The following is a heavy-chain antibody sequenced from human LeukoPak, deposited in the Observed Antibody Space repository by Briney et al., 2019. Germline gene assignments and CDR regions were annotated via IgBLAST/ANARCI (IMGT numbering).Heavy chain of an antibody. CDR2: ISSSSSYI. Sequence: ESGGSLRLSCAASGFTFSSYSMNWVRQAPGKGLEWVSSISSSSSYIYYADSVKGRFSISRDNAKNSLYLQMNSLRAEDTAVYYCARDGANWGPADYWGQGTLVTVSS. V-gene: IGHV3-21*01. D-gene: IGHD7-27*01. J-gene: IGHJ4*02. CDR1: GFTFSSYS. CDR3: ARDGANWGPADY.